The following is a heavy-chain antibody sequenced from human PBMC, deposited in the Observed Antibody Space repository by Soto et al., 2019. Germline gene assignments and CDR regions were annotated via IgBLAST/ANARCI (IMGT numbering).Heavy chain of an antibody. J-gene: IGHJ6*02. V-gene: IGHV2-26*01. CDR2: IFSNDEK. Sequence: QVTLKESGPVLVKPTETLTLTCTVSGFSLSNARMGVSWIRQPPGKALEWLAHIFSNDEKSYSTSLKSRLTTXTXTXISHVGLTMHNMDPVDTATHYCARGYGGPHYYGMDVWGQGTTVTVSS. CDR3: ARGYGGPHYYGMDV. CDR1: GFSLSNARMG. D-gene: IGHD3-10*01.